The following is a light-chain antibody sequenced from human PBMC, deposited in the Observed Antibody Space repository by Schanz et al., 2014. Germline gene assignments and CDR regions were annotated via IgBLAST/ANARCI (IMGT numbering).Light chain of an antibody. V-gene: IGKV3-20*01. CDR1: QTVSSSY. Sequence: EIVLTQSPGTLSLSPGERATLFCRASQTVSSSYLAWYQQKPGQAPRLLIYGTSRRATGIPDRFSGSRSGTDFSLTISRLEPEDFAVYYCQQYGTSPLTFGGGTKVE. J-gene: IGKJ4*01. CDR3: QQYGTSPLT. CDR2: GTS.